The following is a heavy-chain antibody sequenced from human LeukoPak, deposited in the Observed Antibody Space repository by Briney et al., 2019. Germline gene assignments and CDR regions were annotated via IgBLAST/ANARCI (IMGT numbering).Heavy chain of an antibody. Sequence: GGSLRLSCAASGFTFSSYWMSWVRQAPGKGLEWVANIKQDGSEKYYVDSVKGRFTISRDNAKNSLYLQMNSLRAEDTAVYYCARDRSYCGGDCYHFDYWGQGTLVTVSS. CDR2: IKQDGSEK. CDR3: ARDRSYCGGDCYHFDY. D-gene: IGHD2-21*01. J-gene: IGHJ4*02. V-gene: IGHV3-7*01. CDR1: GFTFSSYW.